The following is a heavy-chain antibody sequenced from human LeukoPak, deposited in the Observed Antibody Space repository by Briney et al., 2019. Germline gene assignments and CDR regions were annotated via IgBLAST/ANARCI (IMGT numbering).Heavy chain of an antibody. D-gene: IGHD2-15*01. J-gene: IGHJ6*02. Sequence: GGSLRLSCAASGFTFSSYAMSWVHQAPGKGLEWVSAISGSGGSTYYADSVKGRFTISRDNSKNTLYLQMNSLRAEDTAVYYCAKDLYCSGGSCYVGSKGYYGMDVWGQGTTVTVSS. CDR2: ISGSGGST. CDR3: AKDLYCSGGSCYVGSKGYYGMDV. CDR1: GFTFSSYA. V-gene: IGHV3-23*01.